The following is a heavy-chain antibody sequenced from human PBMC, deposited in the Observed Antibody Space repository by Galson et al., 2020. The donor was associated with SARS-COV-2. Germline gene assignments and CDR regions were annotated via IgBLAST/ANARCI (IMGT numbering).Heavy chain of an antibody. D-gene: IGHD1-20*01. Sequence: QLGESLKISCAASGFTFSSYGMHWVRQAPGKGLEGVACVRYDGVNKYYADSVKGRFTVSRDNSRNTLYLQMNSLRAEDTAVYYCAKDLRTKGVNSAASCAQGTLVTVSS. J-gene: IGHJ5*02. V-gene: IGHV3-30*02. CDR2: VRYDGVNK. CDR3: AKDLRTKGVNSAAS. CDR1: GFTFSSYG.